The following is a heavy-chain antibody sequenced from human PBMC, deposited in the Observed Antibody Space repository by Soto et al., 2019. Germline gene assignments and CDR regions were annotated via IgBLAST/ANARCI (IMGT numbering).Heavy chain of an antibody. Sequence: GGSLRLSCVVSGLPVSSNYMSWVRLAPGKGLEWVSFIYRDGRTFYADSVKGRFTLSRLSPKNTLYLQMGSLRAEDMAVYYCARLHNYHYALDVWGQGTTVTVSS. CDR1: GLPVSSNY. CDR2: IYRDGRT. J-gene: IGHJ6*02. CDR3: ARLHNYHYALDV. V-gene: IGHV3-53*04. D-gene: IGHD4-4*01.